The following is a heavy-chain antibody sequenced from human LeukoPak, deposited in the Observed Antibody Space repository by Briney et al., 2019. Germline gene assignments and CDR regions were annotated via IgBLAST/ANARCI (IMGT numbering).Heavy chain of an antibody. CDR1: GGSISSYY. J-gene: IGHJ3*02. D-gene: IGHD3-10*01. CDR2: IYTSGST. V-gene: IGHV4-4*09. CDR3: ARQVTMVRGVSTFAFDI. Sequence: SETLSLTCTVSGGSISSYYWSWIRQPPGEGLEWIGYIYTSGSTNYNPSLKSRVTISVDTSKNQFSLKLSSVTAADTAVYYCARQVTMVRGVSTFAFDIWGQGTMVTVSS.